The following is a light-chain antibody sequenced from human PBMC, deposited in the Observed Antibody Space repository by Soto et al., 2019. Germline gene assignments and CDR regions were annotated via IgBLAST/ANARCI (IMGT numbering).Light chain of an antibody. Sequence: DIVMTQSPVTLSVSPGERATLSCMASQSVSTNLAWYQQKPGQAPRLLIYGASTRATDIPARFSGSRSGTECTLTISSLQSEDVAVYYCQQYNNWPLTFGGGTKVAIK. V-gene: IGKV3-15*01. CDR1: QSVSTN. J-gene: IGKJ4*01. CDR3: QQYNNWPLT. CDR2: GAS.